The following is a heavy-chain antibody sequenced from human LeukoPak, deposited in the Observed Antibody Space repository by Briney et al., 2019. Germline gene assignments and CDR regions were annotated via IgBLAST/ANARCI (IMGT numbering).Heavy chain of an antibody. CDR2: ISYDGSNK. CDR1: GFTFSSYA. Sequence: GGSLRLSCAASGFTFSSYAMRWVRQAPGKGLEWVAVISYDGSNKYYAASVKGRFTISRDNSKNTLYLQMNNLRAEDTAVYYCASSHYDSSGYTHWGQGTLATVSS. CDR3: ASSHYDSSGYTH. V-gene: IGHV3-30-3*01. D-gene: IGHD3-22*01. J-gene: IGHJ4*02.